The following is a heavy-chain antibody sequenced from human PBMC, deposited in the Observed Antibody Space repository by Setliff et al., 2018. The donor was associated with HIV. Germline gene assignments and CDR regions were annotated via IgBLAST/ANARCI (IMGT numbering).Heavy chain of an antibody. CDR2: MMTIFSTT. Sequence: SVKVSCKSSAGSFSIFAINWVRQAPGQGLEWMGGMMTIFSTTNYARKFQGRVTTTTDESTGTAYMELSNLRSEDTAVYYCATEGAGGSYQRASALDVWGQGTMVTVSS. V-gene: IGHV1-69*05. J-gene: IGHJ3*01. CDR1: AGSFSIFA. D-gene: IGHD1-26*01. CDR3: ATEGAGGSYQRASALDV.